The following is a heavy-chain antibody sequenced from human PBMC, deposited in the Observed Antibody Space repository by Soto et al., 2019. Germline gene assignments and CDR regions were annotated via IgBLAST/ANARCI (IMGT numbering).Heavy chain of an antibody. CDR2: ISSSSSYI. J-gene: IGHJ6*02. D-gene: IGHD3-3*01. Sequence: GGSLRLSCAASGFTFSSYSMNWVRQAPGKGLEWVSSISSSSSYIYYADSVKGRFTISRDNAKNSLYLQMNSLRAEDTAVYYCARGRGVLRFLEWSTYGMDVWGQGTTVTVSS. CDR3: ARGRGVLRFLEWSTYGMDV. CDR1: GFTFSSYS. V-gene: IGHV3-21*01.